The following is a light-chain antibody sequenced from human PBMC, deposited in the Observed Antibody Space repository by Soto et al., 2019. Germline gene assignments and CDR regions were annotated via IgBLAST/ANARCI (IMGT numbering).Light chain of an antibody. J-gene: IGLJ3*02. Sequence: QSVLTQPPSASGSPGQSVTISCSGTSSDVGNYNYVSWYQQQPGKAPKLLIYEVNKRPSGVPDRFSGSKSGNTASLTVSGLQAEDEADYYCSSYADSNKRVFGGGTKLTVL. CDR3: SSYADSNKRV. V-gene: IGLV2-8*01. CDR2: EVN. CDR1: SSDVGNYNY.